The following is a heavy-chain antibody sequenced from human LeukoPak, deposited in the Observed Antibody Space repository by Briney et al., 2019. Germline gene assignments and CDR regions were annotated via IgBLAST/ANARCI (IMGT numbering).Heavy chain of an antibody. CDR2: FCPSDSDT. V-gene: IGHV5-51*01. CDR3: ARIKAFCGDHCPLLYKY. D-gene: IGHD2-21*02. J-gene: IGHJ4*02. CDR1: GYTFSDYY. Sequence: GESLKISCQASGYTFSDYYIGWVRQMPGKGLEWMGSFCPSDSDTRYSPSFQGQVTISADKSINTAYLQWSSLKASDTAMYYCARIKAFCGDHCPLLYKYWGQGTLVTVSS.